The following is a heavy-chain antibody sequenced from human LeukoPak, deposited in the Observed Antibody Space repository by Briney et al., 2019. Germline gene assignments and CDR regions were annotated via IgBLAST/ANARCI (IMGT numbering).Heavy chain of an antibody. CDR2: ISAYNGNT. V-gene: IGHV1-18*01. D-gene: IGHD1-26*01. Sequence: GASVKVSCKASGYTFTSYGISWVRQAPGQGLEWMGWISAYNGNTNYAQKLQGGVTMTTDTSTSTAYMELRSLRSDDTAVYYCARVSARSIVGAIDWFDPWGQGTLVIVSS. CDR1: GYTFTSYG. J-gene: IGHJ5*02. CDR3: ARVSARSIVGAIDWFDP.